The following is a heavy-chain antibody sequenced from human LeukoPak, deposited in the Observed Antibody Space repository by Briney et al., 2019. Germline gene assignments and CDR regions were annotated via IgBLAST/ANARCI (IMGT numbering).Heavy chain of an antibody. D-gene: IGHD1-26*01. V-gene: IGHV1-2*02. CDR3: ARAKTTSGSYPNY. J-gene: IGHJ4*02. CDR1: GYTFTGYY. Sequence: ASVKVSCKASGYTFTGYYMHWVRQARGQGLEWMGWINPNSGGTNYAQKFQGRVTMTRDTSISTAYMELSRLRSDDTAVYYCARAKTTSGSYPNYWGQGTLVTVSS. CDR2: INPNSGGT.